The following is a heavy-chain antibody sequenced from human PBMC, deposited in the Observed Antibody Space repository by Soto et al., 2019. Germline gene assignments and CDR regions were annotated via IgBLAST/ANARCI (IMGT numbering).Heavy chain of an antibody. CDR1: GGSISSGGYS. D-gene: IGHD4-17*01. CDR2: IYHSGST. Sequence: QLQLQESGSGLVKPSQTLSLTCAVSGGSISSGGYSWSWIRQPPGKGLEWIGYIYHSGSTYYNPSLKSRVTIPVDRSKNQFALKLSSVTAADTAVYYWARFSGDYVNWFDPWGQGTLVTVSS. V-gene: IGHV4-30-2*01. CDR3: ARFSGDYVNWFDP. J-gene: IGHJ5*02.